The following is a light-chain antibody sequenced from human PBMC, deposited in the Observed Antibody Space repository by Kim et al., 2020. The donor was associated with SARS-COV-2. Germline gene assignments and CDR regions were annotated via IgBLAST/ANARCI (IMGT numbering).Light chain of an antibody. CDR1: QAIGSW. CDR2: AAS. J-gene: IGKJ4*01. V-gene: IGKV1D-12*01. CDR3: QKTNSFPLT. Sequence: ASVGDRVTITCRASQAIGSWLAWYQQEPGRAPKLLIYAASSLQSGVPSRFSGSGSGTNFTLTVTSLQPEDFATYYCQKTNSFPLTFGGGTKVDIK.